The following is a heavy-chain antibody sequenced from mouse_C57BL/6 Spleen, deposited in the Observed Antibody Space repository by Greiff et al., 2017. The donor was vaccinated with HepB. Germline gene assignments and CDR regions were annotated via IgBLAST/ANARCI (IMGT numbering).Heavy chain of an antibody. Sequence: EVNVVESGGGLVKPGGSLKLSCAASGFTFSDYGMHWVRQAPEKGLEWVAYISSGSSTIYYADTVKGRFTISRDNAKNTLFLQMTSLRSEDTAMYYCARAITTVVYFDYWGQGTTLTVSS. CDR3: ARAITTVVYFDY. D-gene: IGHD1-1*01. J-gene: IGHJ2*01. CDR2: ISSGSSTI. CDR1: GFTFSDYG. V-gene: IGHV5-17*01.